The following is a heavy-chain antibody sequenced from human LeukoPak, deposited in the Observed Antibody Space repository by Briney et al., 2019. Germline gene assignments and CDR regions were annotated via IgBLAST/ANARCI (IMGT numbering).Heavy chain of an antibody. CDR2: INPNSGGT. CDR3: ARGRQLHLGELFPFAEFFQP. J-gene: IGHJ1*01. Sequence: ASVKVSCKASGYTFTAHYIQWLRQAPGQGLEWMGWINPNSGGTKSAQKFQGRVIMTRDTSISTAYMELRSLSSDDTAVYYCARGRQLHLGELFPFAEFFQPWGQGTLVTVFS. V-gene: IGHV1-2*02. CDR1: GYTFTAHY. D-gene: IGHD3-16*01.